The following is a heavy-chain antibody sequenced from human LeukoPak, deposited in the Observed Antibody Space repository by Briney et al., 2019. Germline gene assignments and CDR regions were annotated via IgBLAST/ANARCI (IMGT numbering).Heavy chain of an antibody. CDR2: ISGSGSST. CDR1: GFTFSSYS. CDR3: AKDLRAHDYGGNSFDY. J-gene: IGHJ4*02. V-gene: IGHV3-23*01. Sequence: GGSLSLSCAASGFTFSSYSMNWVRQAPGKGLEWVSAISGSGSSTYYADSVKGRFTISRDNSKNTLYLQMNSLRAEDTAVYYCAKDLRAHDYGGNSFDYWGQGTLVTVSS. D-gene: IGHD4-23*01.